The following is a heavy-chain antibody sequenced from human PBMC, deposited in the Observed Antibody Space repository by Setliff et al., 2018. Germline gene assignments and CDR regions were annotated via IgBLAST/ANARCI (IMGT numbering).Heavy chain of an antibody. CDR1: GFTFSSYG. D-gene: IGHD1-26*01. J-gene: IGHJ4*02. Sequence: GSLRLSCAASGFTFSSYGMHWVRQAPGKGLGGVAVIWYDGCNKYYADSVKGRFTISRDNSKNTLYLQMNSLRAEDTAVYYCAKVPTSGTYYYFDYWGQGTLVTVSS. CDR2: IWYDGCNK. CDR3: AKVPTSGTYYYFDY. V-gene: IGHV3-33*06.